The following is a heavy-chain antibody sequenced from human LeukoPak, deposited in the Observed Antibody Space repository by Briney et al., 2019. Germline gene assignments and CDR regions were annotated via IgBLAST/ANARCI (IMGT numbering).Heavy chain of an antibody. D-gene: IGHD1-26*01. CDR2: INPSGGST. J-gene: IGHJ4*02. Sequence: ASVMVSCKASGYTFTSYYMHWVRQAPGQGLEWMGIINPSGGSTSYAQKFQGRVTMTRDTSTSTVYMELSSLRSEDTAVYCCGRDLWGSGSYLGYWGQGTLVTVSS. CDR1: GYTFTSYY. CDR3: GRDLWGSGSYLGY. V-gene: IGHV1-46*03.